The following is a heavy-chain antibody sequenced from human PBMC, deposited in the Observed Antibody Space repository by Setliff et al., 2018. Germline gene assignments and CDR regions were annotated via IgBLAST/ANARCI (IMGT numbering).Heavy chain of an antibody. Sequence: NPSETLSLTCNVSGVSISSYYWSWIRQPPGKGLESIGYIQKSGSTNYNPSLMSRVSISVDTSKNQFSLKLRSVTAADTAVYYCARLSWNGLRYYGLDVWGQGTTVPVSS. CDR3: ARLSWNGLRYYGLDV. J-gene: IGHJ6*02. D-gene: IGHD3-3*01. CDR1: GVSISSYY. CDR2: IQKSGST. V-gene: IGHV4-59*01.